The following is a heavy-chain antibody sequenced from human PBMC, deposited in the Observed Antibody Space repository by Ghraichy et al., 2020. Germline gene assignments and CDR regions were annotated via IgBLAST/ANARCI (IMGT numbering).Heavy chain of an antibody. V-gene: IGHV4-39*01. D-gene: IGHD2/OR15-2a*01. CDR2: NYYRGSS. Sequence: SETLSLTCTVSGGSISISSYFWGWIRPPTGKGLEWIGSNYYRGSSHYNPSLKSRVTISVDTSKNQFALKLSSVTAADTAVYYCTRRKNFDGVDVWGQGTTVTVSS. CDR1: GGSISISSYF. CDR3: TRRKNFDGVDV. J-gene: IGHJ6*02.